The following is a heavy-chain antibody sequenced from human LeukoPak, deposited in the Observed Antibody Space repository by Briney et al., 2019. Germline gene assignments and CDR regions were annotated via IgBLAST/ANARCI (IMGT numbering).Heavy chain of an antibody. J-gene: IGHJ4*02. D-gene: IGHD6-19*01. Sequence: TGGSLRLSCAVSGFTFSSYDMNWVRQAPGKGLEWVSHISSSGSTIYYADSVKGRFTISRDNAKNSLYLQMNSLRAEDTAVYYCARDRSQWLASYFFDYWGQGTLVTVSS. CDR2: ISSSGSTI. V-gene: IGHV3-48*03. CDR3: ARDRSQWLASYFFDY. CDR1: GFTFSSYD.